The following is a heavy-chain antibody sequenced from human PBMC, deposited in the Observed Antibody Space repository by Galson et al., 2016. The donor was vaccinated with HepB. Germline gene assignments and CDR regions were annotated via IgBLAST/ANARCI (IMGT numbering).Heavy chain of an antibody. CDR3: AKYSSAWFSYDY. CDR1: GGSISSYNW. Sequence: LSLTCAVCGGSISSYNWWTWVRQPPGKGLEWIGEIYHSGSTNYNPSLKSRVTISVDKSKSQFSLNLNSVTAADTALYYCAKYSSAWFSYDYWGQGTLVTVAS. J-gene: IGHJ4*02. CDR2: IYHSGST. D-gene: IGHD6-19*01. V-gene: IGHV4-4*02.